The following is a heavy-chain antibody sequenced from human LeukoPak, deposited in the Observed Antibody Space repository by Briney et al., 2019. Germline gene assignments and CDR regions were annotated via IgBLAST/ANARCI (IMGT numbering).Heavy chain of an antibody. D-gene: IGHD6-6*01. V-gene: IGHV3-66*01. CDR3: ARDPPAVAANTYG. Sequence: GGSLRLSCVASGFTVSNNYMRWVRQAPGKGLEWVSLIYSGGATFYADAVKGRFTISRDGPKNTLYLQMNSLRAEDTAVYYCARDPPAVAANTYGWGQGTLVTVSS. J-gene: IGHJ4*02. CDR2: IYSGGAT. CDR1: GFTVSNNY.